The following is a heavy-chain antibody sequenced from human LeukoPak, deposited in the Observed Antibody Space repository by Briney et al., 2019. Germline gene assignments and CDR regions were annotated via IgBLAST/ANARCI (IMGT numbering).Heavy chain of an antibody. D-gene: IGHD3-9*01. CDR1: GYSFTSYW. CDR3: ARRYYDILTGYYTPFDY. Sequence: RGESLKISWKGSGYSFTSYWIGWVRQRPGKGLEWMGIIYPGDSDTRYSPSFQGQVTISADKSISTAYLQWRSLKASDTAMYYCARRYYDILTGYYTPFDYWDQGTLVTVSS. V-gene: IGHV5-51*01. CDR2: IYPGDSDT. J-gene: IGHJ4*02.